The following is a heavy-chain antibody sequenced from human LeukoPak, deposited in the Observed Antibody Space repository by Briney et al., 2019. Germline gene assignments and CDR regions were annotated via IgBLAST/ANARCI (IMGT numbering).Heavy chain of an antibody. Sequence: TGGSLRLSCAASGFPLGSYAMSWVRQAPGKGPEWVSTVSGTGETTYYADSVKGRFNISRDNSKNTLYLQMNSLRPDDTAIYYCAKGHPNYYDNSGYDYWGQGTLVTVSS. D-gene: IGHD3-22*01. V-gene: IGHV3-23*01. CDR3: AKGHPNYYDNSGYDY. CDR2: VSGTGETT. J-gene: IGHJ4*02. CDR1: GFPLGSYA.